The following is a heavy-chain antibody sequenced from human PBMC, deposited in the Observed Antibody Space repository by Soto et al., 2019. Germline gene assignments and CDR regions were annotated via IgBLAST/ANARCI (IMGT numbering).Heavy chain of an antibody. V-gene: IGHV1-69*02. CDR1: GGTFNSYT. CDR2: VNPIVGMS. D-gene: IGHD3-10*01. J-gene: IGHJ4*02. Sequence: QVQLVQSGAEVKKPGSSVKVSCTASGGTFNSYTINWVRQAPGQRLEWVGRVNPIVGMSSSASKFQGSRTMTADTSTSKAYLDLTSLKSDDTAVYYCATSYGSVSTQFDYWGQGTLVTVSS. CDR3: ATSYGSVSTQFDY.